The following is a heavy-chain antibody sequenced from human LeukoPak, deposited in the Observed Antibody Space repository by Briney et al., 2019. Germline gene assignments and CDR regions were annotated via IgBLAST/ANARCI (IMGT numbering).Heavy chain of an antibody. CDR3: AKDAQRGFDYSNSLDN. CDR2: XXXDGSNR. Sequence: GRSLRLSCATSGFTFSHYGMHWVRQAPGKGLXXXXXXXXDGSNRYYGDPVKGRFTXSRDNFQRTVYLQMNSLRAEDTAVYYCAKDAQRGFDYSNSLDNWGQGTLVTVSS. V-gene: IGHV3-33*06. CDR1: GFTFSHYG. D-gene: IGHD4-11*01. J-gene: IGHJ4*02.